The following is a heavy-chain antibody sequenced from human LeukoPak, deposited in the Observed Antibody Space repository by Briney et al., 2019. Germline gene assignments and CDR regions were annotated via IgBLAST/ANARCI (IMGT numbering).Heavy chain of an antibody. CDR1: GGSISSHY. J-gene: IGHJ5*02. Sequence: PSETLSLTCSVSGGSISSHYYNWIRQSPGKGLEWIGRISYSGSTNYNPSLQSRVTISIDTSKNQFSLRLTSVTAADTAVYYYARRGVEMSAVRPDNWLDPWGQGTLVTVSS. V-gene: IGHV4-59*08. CDR2: ISYSGST. D-gene: IGHD5-24*01. CDR3: ARRGVEMSAVRPDNWLDP.